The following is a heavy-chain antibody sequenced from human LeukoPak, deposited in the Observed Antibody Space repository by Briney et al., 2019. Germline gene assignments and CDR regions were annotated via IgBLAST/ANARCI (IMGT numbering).Heavy chain of an antibody. CDR2: ISGSGGST. CDR1: GFPFSSYA. V-gene: IGHV3-23*01. J-gene: IGHJ6*03. Sequence: PGGSLRLSCAASGFPFSSYAMTWVRQAPGKGLEWVSAISGSGGSTYYADSVKGRFTISRDNSKNTLYLQMNSLRAEDTAVYYCAKGQPYYDFWSGYYTDYYYYMDVWGKGTTVTVSS. CDR3: AKGQPYYDFWSGYYTDYYYYMDV. D-gene: IGHD3-3*01.